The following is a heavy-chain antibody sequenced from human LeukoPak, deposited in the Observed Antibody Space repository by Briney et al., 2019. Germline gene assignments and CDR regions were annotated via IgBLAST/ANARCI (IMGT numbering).Heavy chain of an antibody. CDR2: IYYSGST. D-gene: IGHD3-22*01. CDR1: GGSISSYD. J-gene: IGHJ6*03. CDR3: ARATYYYDSSGYFGYYYYYMDV. V-gene: IGHV4-59*01. Sequence: SETLSLTCTFSGGSISSYDWSWIRQPPGKGLEWIAYIYYSGSTNYNPSLKSRVTISVDTSKNQFSLKLSSVTAADTAVYCCARATYYYDSSGYFGYYYYYMDVWGKGTTVTVSS.